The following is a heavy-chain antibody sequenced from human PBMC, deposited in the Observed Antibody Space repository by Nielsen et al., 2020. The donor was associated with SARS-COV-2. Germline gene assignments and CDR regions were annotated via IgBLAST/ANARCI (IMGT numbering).Heavy chain of an antibody. J-gene: IGHJ6*02. CDR2: IWYDGSNK. V-gene: IGHV3-33*08. CDR3: TRHSSVVVAV. D-gene: IGHD2-15*01. CDR1: GFTFSSYG. Sequence: GESLKISCAASGFTFSSYGMHWVRQAPGKGLEWVAVIWYDGSNKYYADSVKGRFTISRDNSKNTLYLQMNSLKTEDTAVYYCTRHSSVVVAVWGQGTTVTVSS.